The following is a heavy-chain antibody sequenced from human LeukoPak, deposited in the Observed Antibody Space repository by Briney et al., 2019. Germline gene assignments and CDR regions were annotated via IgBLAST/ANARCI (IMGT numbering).Heavy chain of an antibody. J-gene: IGHJ4*02. D-gene: IGHD2-15*01. CDR1: GFSISGYW. CDR2: INSDGRRI. CDR3: ARGPQHGGSCYLD. V-gene: IGHV3-74*01. Sequence: PGGSLRLSCAASGFSISGYWMYWVRQAPGKGLVWVSRINSDGRRIEYADSVKGRLTISRDNAKNTVSLQMNSLRAEDTAVYYCARGPQHGGSCYLDWGQGTLVTVSS.